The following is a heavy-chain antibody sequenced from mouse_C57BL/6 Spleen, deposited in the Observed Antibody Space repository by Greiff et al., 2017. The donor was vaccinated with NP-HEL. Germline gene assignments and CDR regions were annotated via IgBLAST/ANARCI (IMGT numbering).Heavy chain of an antibody. V-gene: IGHV1-52*01. J-gene: IGHJ4*01. Sequence: QVQLQQSGAELVRPGSSVKLSCKASGYTFTSYWMHWVKQRPIQGLEWIGNIDPSDSETHYNQKFKDKATLTVDKSSSTAYMQLSSLTSEDTAVYYCARLDTTVVATRDAMDYWGQGTSVTVSS. CDR2: IDPSDSET. D-gene: IGHD1-1*01. CDR1: GYTFTSYW. CDR3: ARLDTTVVATRDAMDY.